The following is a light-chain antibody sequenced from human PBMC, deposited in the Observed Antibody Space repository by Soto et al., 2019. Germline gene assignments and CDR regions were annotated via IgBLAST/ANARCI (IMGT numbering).Light chain of an antibody. CDR2: DAF. J-gene: IGKJ4*01. Sequence: EIVLTQSPATLSLSPGERATLSCRASQSINNYLAWYQQKPGQAPRLLTYDAFNRATGIPARFSVSGSGTDFNLTISSLETEDFAVYYCQPRYTWPLTFGGGTKVEIK. V-gene: IGKV3-11*01. CDR3: QPRYTWPLT. CDR1: QSINNY.